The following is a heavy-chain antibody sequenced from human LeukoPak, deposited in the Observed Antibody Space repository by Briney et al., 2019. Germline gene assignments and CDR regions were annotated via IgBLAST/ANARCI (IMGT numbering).Heavy chain of an antibody. V-gene: IGHV3-23*01. J-gene: IGHJ4*02. CDR2: ISGNGGTT. CDR3: AKPPPDSSSWLFDY. CDR1: GFTFSNYA. D-gene: IGHD6-13*01. Sequence: GGSLRLSCAASGFTFSNYAMSWVRQAPGKGLEWVSTISGNGGTTYYADSVKGRFTISRDNSKNTLYLQMNSLRVEDTAVYYCAKPPPDSSSWLFDYWGQGTLVTVSS.